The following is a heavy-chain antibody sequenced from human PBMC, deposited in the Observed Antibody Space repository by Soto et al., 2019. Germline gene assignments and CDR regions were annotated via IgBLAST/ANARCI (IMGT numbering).Heavy chain of an antibody. V-gene: IGHV4-31*03. Sequence: PSETLSLTCTVSGGSISSGGYYWSWIRQHPGKGLEWIGYIYYSGSTYYNPSLKSRVTISVDTSKNQFSLKLSSVTAADTAVYYCARGPRRLAWLRGDDAFDIWGQGTMVTVSS. CDR2: IYYSGST. CDR3: ARGPRRLAWLRGDDAFDI. D-gene: IGHD3-3*01. CDR1: GGSISSGGYY. J-gene: IGHJ3*02.